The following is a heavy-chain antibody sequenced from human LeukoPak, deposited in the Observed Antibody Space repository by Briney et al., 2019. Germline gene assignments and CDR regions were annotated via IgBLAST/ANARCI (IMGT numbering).Heavy chain of an antibody. CDR2: IYAGDSDT. D-gene: IGHD5-18*01. CDR3: ARQVDTAMVLDY. Sequence: GEPLKISCKGSGYSFTSYWSGWVRQMPGKGLEWMGIIYAGDSDTRYSPSFQGQVTISADKSISTAYLQWSSLKASDTAMYYCARQVDTAMVLDYWGQGTLVTVAS. CDR1: GYSFTSYW. V-gene: IGHV5-51*01. J-gene: IGHJ4*02.